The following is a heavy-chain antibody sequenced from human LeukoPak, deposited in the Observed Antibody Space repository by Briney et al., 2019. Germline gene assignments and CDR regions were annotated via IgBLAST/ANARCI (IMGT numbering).Heavy chain of an antibody. CDR1: GGSISSSSYY. D-gene: IGHD6-13*01. CDR2: IYYSGST. Sequence: SETLSLTCTVSGGSISSSSYYWVWIRQPPGKGLEWIGSIYYSGSTYYNPSLKSRVTISVDTSKNQFSLKLSSVTAADTAVYYCARTRIAAAGTLKYYFDYWGQGTLVTVSS. V-gene: IGHV4-39*01. CDR3: ARTRIAAAGTLKYYFDY. J-gene: IGHJ4*02.